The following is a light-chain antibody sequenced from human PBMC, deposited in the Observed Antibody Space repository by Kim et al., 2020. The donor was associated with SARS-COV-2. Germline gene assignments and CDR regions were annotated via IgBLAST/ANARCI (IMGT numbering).Light chain of an antibody. V-gene: IGLV2-11*03. CDR3: CSYAGSYGVV. J-gene: IGLJ2*01. CDR1: SSDIGGYNF. CDR2: DVN. Sequence: GQSVTISFTETSSDIGGYNFVSWYTRHPGKAPKLMIYDVNKRPSGVPDRFSGSKSGNTASLTISGLRAEDEADYYCCSYAGSYGVVFGGGTQLTVL.